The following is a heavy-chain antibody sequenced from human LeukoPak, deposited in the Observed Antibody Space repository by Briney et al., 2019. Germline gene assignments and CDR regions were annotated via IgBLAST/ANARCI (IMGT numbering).Heavy chain of an antibody. CDR1: GGSISSGGYY. J-gene: IGHJ4*02. Sequence: SETLSLTCTVSGGSISSGGYYWSWIRQHPGKGLEWIGYIYYSWSTYYNPSLKSRVTISVDTSKNQFSLKLSSVTAADTAVYYCARKVRAAGAFDYWGQGTLVTVSS. CDR2: IYYSWST. D-gene: IGHD6-25*01. V-gene: IGHV4-31*03. CDR3: ARKVRAAGAFDY.